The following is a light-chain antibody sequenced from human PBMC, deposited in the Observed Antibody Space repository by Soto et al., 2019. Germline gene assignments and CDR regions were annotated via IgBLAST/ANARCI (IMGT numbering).Light chain of an antibody. CDR3: QQYNDWPPFT. Sequence: ETVMTQSPATLSVSPGEGATLSCRASQSVSSKLAWFQQKPGQAPRLLIYGASTRATGIPARFSGSGSGTEFTLTISGLQSEDIAVYYCQQYNDWPPFTFGQGTKLEIK. CDR1: QSVSSK. J-gene: IGKJ2*01. CDR2: GAS. V-gene: IGKV3-15*01.